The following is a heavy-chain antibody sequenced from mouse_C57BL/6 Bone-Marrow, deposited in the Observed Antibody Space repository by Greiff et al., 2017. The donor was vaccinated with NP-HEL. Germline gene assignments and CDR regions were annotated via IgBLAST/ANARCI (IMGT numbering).Heavy chain of an antibody. V-gene: IGHV1-85*01. J-gene: IGHJ1*03. D-gene: IGHD1-1*01. CDR2: IYPRDGST. Sequence: VQLQESGPELVKPGASVKLSCKASGYTFTSYDINWVKQRPGQGLEWIGWIYPRDGSTKYNEKFKGKATLTVDTSSSTAYMELHSLTSEDSAVYFCARYGSSYVRWYFDVWGTGTTVTVSS. CDR3: ARYGSSYVRWYFDV. CDR1: GYTFTSYD.